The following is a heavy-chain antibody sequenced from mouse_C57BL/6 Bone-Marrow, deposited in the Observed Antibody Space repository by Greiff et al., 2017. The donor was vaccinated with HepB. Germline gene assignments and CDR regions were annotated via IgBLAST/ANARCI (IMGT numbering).Heavy chain of an antibody. V-gene: IGHV1-62-2*01. CDR2: FYPGSGSI. D-gene: IGHD1-1*01. CDR3: ARHVLFITTVVAPVGY. CDR1: GYTFTEYT. J-gene: IGHJ2*01. Sequence: VQLQQSGAELVKPGASVKLSCKASGYTFTEYTIHWVKQRSGQGLEWIGWFYPGSGSIKYNEKFKDKATLTADKSSSRVYMARSRVTSEDCAVSFCARHVLFITTVVAPVGYWGQGTTRTVSS.